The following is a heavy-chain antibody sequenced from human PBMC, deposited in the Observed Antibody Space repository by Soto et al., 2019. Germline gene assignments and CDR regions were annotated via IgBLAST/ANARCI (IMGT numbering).Heavy chain of an antibody. D-gene: IGHD6-13*01. J-gene: IGHJ4*02. V-gene: IGHV5-10-1*03. CDR3: ARRGEGYSSSQGVDY. CDR2: IDPSDSYT. CDR1: GYNFTNYW. Sequence: EVQLVQSGAEVKKPGESLRISCKGSGYNFTNYWINWVRQMPGKGLEWMGKIDPSDSYTSYSPSFQGHVTISVDKSISTAYLQWSSLKASDTAMYYCARRGEGYSSSQGVDYWGQGTLVTVSS.